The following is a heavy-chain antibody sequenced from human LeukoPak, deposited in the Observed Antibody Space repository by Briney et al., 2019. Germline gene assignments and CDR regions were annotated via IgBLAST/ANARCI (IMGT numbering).Heavy chain of an antibody. CDR3: ARGWADYVWGSYRYYDWFDP. CDR1: GYTFTGYY. J-gene: IGHJ5*02. CDR2: INPNSGGT. V-gene: IGHV1-2*02. Sequence: GASVKVSCKASGYTFTGYYMHWVRQAPGQGLEWMGWINPNSGGTNYAQKFQGRVTMTRDTFISTAYMELSRLRSDDTAAYYCARGWADYVWGSYRYYDWFDPWSQGTLVTVSS. D-gene: IGHD3-16*02.